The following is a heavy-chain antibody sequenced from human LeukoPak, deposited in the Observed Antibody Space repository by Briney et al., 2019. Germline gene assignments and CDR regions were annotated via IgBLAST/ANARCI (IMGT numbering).Heavy chain of an antibody. CDR3: ARDDSSSWYYYYYGMDV. CDR1: GFTFTTYS. D-gene: IGHD6-13*01. Sequence: GGSLRLSCAASGFTFTTYSMNWVRQAPGKEPEWVSAVSSSSDYIYYADSVRGRFTISRDNAKNSLYLQMNSLRAEDTAVYYCARDDSSSWYYYYYGMDVWGQGTTVTVSS. J-gene: IGHJ6*02. CDR2: VSSSSDYI. V-gene: IGHV3-21*01.